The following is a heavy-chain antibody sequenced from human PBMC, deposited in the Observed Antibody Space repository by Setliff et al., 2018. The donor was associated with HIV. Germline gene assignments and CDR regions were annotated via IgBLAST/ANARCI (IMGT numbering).Heavy chain of an antibody. CDR2: MHVSRET. V-gene: IGHV4-59*08. CDR1: GGSISDTH. Sequence: SETLSLTCTVSGGSISDTHYTWIRQTPGKGLEWIGLMHVSRETNYHPSLESRVTISMDTSKNQFSLNLSSVTAADTALYFCARHGRSYDSGRWYNWFDSWGQGTPVTVSS. D-gene: IGHD3-10*01. J-gene: IGHJ5*01. CDR3: ARHGRSYDSGRWYNWFDS.